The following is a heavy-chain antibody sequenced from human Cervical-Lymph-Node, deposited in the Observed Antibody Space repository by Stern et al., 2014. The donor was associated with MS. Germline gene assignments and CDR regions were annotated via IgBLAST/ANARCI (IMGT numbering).Heavy chain of an antibody. Sequence: QVQLVQSGAEVKKPGSSVKVSCKASGGTFSSDAVSWVRQAPGQGLAWMGGIWPIFDTPNYAQKFQGRVTITADESTSAACMVLSSLRSEDTAMYCCASGSHGMNVGGQGTRVTVSS. CDR2: IWPIFDTP. CDR1: GGTFSSDA. J-gene: IGHJ6*02. CDR3: ASGSHGMNV. V-gene: IGHV1-69*01.